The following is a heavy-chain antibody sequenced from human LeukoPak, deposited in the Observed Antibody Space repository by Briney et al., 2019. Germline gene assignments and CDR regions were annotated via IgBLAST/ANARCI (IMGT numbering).Heavy chain of an antibody. CDR3: AIHPTTMYYFDY. J-gene: IGHJ4*02. CDR1: GGSFSGYY. Sequence: PSETLSLTCAVYGGSFSGYYWSWIRQPPGKGLEWIGEINHSGSTNYDPSLKSRATITVDTSKNQFSLKLTSVTAADTAVYHCAIHPTTMYYFDYWGQGTMVTVSS. V-gene: IGHV4-34*01. CDR2: INHSGST. D-gene: IGHD4-11*01.